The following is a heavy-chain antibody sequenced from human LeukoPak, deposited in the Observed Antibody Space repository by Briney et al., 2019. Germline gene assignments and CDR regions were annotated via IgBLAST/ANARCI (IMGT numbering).Heavy chain of an antibody. CDR1: GYTFTSYD. V-gene: IGHV1-8*01. D-gene: IGHD1-26*01. CDR3: ARSPTNSGSYYFDY. J-gene: IGHJ4*02. CDR2: MNPNSGNT. Sequence: ASVKVSCKASGYTFTSYDINWMRQATGQGLEWMGWMNPNSGNTGYAQKFQGRVTMTRNTSISTAYMELSSLRSEDTAVYYCARSPTNSGSYYFDYWGQGTLVTVSS.